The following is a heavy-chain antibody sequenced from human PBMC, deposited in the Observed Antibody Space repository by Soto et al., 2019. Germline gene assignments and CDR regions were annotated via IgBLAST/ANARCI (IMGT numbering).Heavy chain of an antibody. Sequence: HLQLQESGPGLVKPSETLSLTCTVSGGPISGSSYYWGWVRQPPGKGLEWIGSIYYSGRTSYNPSLKRLVTTSVDTSKNQFSLKLSSVTAAATAVYFCASQFCTSSVCYTYFDYWGQGILVTVSS. CDR3: ASQFCTSSVCYTYFDY. V-gene: IGHV4-39*01. CDR1: GGPISGSSYY. CDR2: IYYSGRT. D-gene: IGHD2-2*02. J-gene: IGHJ4*02.